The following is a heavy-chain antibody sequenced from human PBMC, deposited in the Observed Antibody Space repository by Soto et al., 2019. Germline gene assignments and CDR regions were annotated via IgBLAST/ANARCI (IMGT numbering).Heavy chain of an antibody. D-gene: IGHD5-18*01. J-gene: IGHJ6*03. CDR1: GFPFGSYW. Sequence: GGSLSLSSAASGFPFGSYWMSWVRQAPGKGLEWVANIKQDGSEKYYVDSVKGRFTISRDNAKNSLYLQMNSLRAEDTAVYYCASRQDTAMVTGSLRYYYYYMDVWGKGTTVTVSS. V-gene: IGHV3-7*01. CDR2: IKQDGSEK. CDR3: ASRQDTAMVTGSLRYYYYYMDV.